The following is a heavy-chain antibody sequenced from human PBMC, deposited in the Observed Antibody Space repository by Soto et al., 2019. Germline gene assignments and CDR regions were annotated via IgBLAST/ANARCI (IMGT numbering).Heavy chain of an antibody. J-gene: IGHJ4*02. Sequence: LLQLRRPSLTCAVYGGSFSGYYWSWIRQPPGKGLEWIGEINHGGSTNYNPSLKSRVTISVDTSKNQFSLKLSSVTAADTAVYYCARASSIAARHFDFDYWGQGTLVTVSS. CDR1: GGSFSGYY. CDR2: INHGGST. CDR3: ARASSIAARHFDFDY. D-gene: IGHD6-6*01. V-gene: IGHV4-34*01.